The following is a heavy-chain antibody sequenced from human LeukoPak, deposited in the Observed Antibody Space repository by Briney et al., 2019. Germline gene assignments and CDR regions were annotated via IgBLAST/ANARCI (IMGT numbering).Heavy chain of an antibody. CDR3: ARKGGYCSSTSCYTFRNYFDY. D-gene: IGHD2-2*02. V-gene: IGHV4-34*01. CDR2: INHSGST. CDR1: GGSFSGYY. J-gene: IGHJ4*02. Sequence: SETLSLACAVYGGSFSGYYWSWIRQPPGKGLEWIGEINHSGSTNYNPSLKSRVTISVDTSKNQFSLKLSSVTAADTAVYYCARKGGYCSSTSCYTFRNYFDYWGQGTLVTVSS.